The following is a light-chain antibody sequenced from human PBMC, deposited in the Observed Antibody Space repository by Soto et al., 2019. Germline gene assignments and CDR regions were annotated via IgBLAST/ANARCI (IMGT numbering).Light chain of an antibody. V-gene: IGLV2-14*03. Sequence: QSLLTQPASVSGSPGQSITISCTGTSSDVGGYNYVSWYQQHPGKAPKLLINDVSNRPSGISDRFSGSKSGNTASLTISGLQAEDEADYYCRSYTSSTTNVFGTGNKVTVL. CDR1: SSDVGGYNY. CDR2: DVS. J-gene: IGLJ1*01. CDR3: RSYTSSTTNV.